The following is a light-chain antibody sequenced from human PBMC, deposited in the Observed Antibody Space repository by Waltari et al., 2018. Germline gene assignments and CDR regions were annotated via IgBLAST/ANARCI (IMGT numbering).Light chain of an antibody. CDR1: QSISSW. CDR2: KAS. Sequence: DIQMTQSPSTLSASVGDRVNITCRASQSISSWLAWYQQTPGKAPKLLIYKASSLESGVPSRFSGSGSGTEFTLTISSLQPDDFATYYCQQYNSYWTFGQGTKVEIK. J-gene: IGKJ1*01. V-gene: IGKV1-5*03. CDR3: QQYNSYWT.